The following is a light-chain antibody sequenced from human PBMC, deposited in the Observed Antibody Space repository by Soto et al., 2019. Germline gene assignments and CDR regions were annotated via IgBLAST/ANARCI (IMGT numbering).Light chain of an antibody. CDR3: QQSYSTPT. V-gene: IGKV1-39*01. CDR2: AAS. CDR1: QSISSY. J-gene: IGKJ2*01. Sequence: DIQMTQSPSSLSASVGDRVILTCRASQSISSYLNWYQQKPGKAPKLLIYAASSLQSGVPSRFSGSGSGTDFTLTISSLQPEDFATYYCQQSYSTPTFGQGTKLEIK.